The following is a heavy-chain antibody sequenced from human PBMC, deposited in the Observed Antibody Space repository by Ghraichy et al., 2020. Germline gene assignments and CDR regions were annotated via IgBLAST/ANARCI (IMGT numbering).Heavy chain of an antibody. Sequence: GESLNISCAASGFTFSNAWMSWVRQAPGKGLEWVSRIKSKTDGGTTDYAAPVKGRFTISRDDSKNTLYLQMNSLKTEDTAVYYCTTGGVSWGQGTLVTVSS. CDR2: IKSKTDGGTT. CDR3: TTGGVS. CDR1: GFTFSNAW. V-gene: IGHV3-15*01. J-gene: IGHJ5*02. D-gene: IGHD2-8*01.